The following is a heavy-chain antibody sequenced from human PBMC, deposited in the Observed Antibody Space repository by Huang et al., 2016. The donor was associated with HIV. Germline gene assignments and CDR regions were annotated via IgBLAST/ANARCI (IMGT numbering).Heavy chain of an antibody. J-gene: IGHJ4*02. CDR2: IKSDGSST. CDR3: ARGSRQGKYYYGSGTAY. CDR1: GFTFSSYW. V-gene: IGHV3-74*01. D-gene: IGHD3-10*01. Sequence: EVQLVESGGGLVQPGGSLRLSCAASGFTFSSYWMHWVRQVLGKGLVWVSHIKSDGSSTSYADSVKGRFNISRDNAKNTLYLQMNSLRAEDTAVYYCARGSRQGKYYYGSGTAYWGQGTLVTVSS.